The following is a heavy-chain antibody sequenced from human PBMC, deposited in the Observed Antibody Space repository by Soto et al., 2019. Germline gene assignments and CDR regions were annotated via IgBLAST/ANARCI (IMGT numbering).Heavy chain of an antibody. CDR1: GGSISSSSYF. V-gene: IGHV4-39*01. J-gene: IGHJ5*02. Sequence: QLQLQESGPGLVKPSETLSLTCTVSGGSISSSSYFWGWIRQPPGKGLEWIGSTYYSGSTYYNPSLKSRVTVSVDTSKNLFSLKLSSVTAADTAVYYCARHPSDFWFDPWGQGTLVTVSS. CDR3: ARHPSDFWFDP. D-gene: IGHD2-21*02. CDR2: TYYSGST.